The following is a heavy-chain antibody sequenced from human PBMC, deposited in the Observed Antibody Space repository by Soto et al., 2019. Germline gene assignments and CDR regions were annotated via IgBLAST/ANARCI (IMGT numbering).Heavy chain of an antibody. J-gene: IGHJ4*02. CDR3: AREGGQYCDSSGYKY. CDR1: GGTFSSYG. D-gene: IGHD3-22*01. V-gene: IGHV1-69*12. CDR2: IIPIFGTA. Sequence: QVQLVQSGAEVKKPGSSVKVSCKASGGTFSSYGISWVRQAPGQGLEWMGGIIPIFGTANYAQKFQGRVTITADESTRTAYMELSSLRTEDTAMYYCAREGGQYCDSSGYKYWSQGTLFTVSS.